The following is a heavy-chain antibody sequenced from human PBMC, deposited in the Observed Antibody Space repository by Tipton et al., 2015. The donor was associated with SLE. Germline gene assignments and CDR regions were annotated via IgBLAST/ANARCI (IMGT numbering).Heavy chain of an antibody. CDR2: IYSGGKT. Sequence: FLRLSCAASGFTFSAYGMSWVRQAPGKGLEWVSLIYSGGKTSFADSVKGRFSISRDNSENTLHLQMRSLRAEDTAVYYCAKLDGYNSNYFDSWGQGTLVTVSS. V-gene: IGHV3-23*03. J-gene: IGHJ4*02. D-gene: IGHD1-1*01. CDR3: AKLDGYNSNYFDS. CDR1: GFTFSAYG.